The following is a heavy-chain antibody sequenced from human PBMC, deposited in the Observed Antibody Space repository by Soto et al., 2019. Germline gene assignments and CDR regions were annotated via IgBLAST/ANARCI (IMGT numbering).Heavy chain of an antibody. Sequence: QVQLVESGGGVVQPERSLRLSCAASGYTFSTYAMHWVRQAPGKGLEWVAVISYDGSNKYYADSVKGRFTISRDNSKNTLYLQMNSLISEDTAVYYCVGEDSITFETGWFDPWGQGTLVTVSS. V-gene: IGHV3-30-3*01. CDR1: GYTFSTYA. J-gene: IGHJ5*02. D-gene: IGHD3-22*01. CDR3: VGEDSITFETGWFDP. CDR2: ISYDGSNK.